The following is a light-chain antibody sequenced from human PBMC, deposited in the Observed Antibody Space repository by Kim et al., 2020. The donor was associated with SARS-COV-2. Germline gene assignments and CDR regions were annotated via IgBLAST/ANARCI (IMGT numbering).Light chain of an antibody. CDR2: AAS. CDR1: QGISSY. J-gene: IGKJ5*01. CDR3: QQYYSYHRT. Sequence: AIRITQSPSSLSASTGDRVTITCRASQGISSYLAWYQQKPGKAPKLLIYAASTLQSGVPSRFSGSGSGTDFTLTISCLQSEDFATYYCQQYYSYHRTFGQGTRLEIK. V-gene: IGKV1-8*01.